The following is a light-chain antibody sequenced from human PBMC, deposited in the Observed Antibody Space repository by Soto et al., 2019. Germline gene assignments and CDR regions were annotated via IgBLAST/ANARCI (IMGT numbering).Light chain of an antibody. V-gene: IGKV1-6*01. J-gene: IGKJ1*01. CDR2: AAS. CDR3: LQDFNYPWT. CDR1: QDIRND. Sequence: AIQMTQSPSSLSASVGDRVTITCRASQDIRNDLGWYQQKPGKTPKLLIFAASSLQSGVPSRFSGSGSRTDFTLTISSLQPEDFATYYCLQDFNYPWTFGQGTKVEIE.